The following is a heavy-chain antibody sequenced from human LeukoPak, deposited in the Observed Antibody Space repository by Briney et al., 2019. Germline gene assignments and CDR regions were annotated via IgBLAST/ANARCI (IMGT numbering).Heavy chain of an antibody. CDR1: GYSFTSYW. CDR2: IYPGDSDT. V-gene: IGHV5-51*01. D-gene: IGHD6-13*01. J-gene: IGHJ5*02. CDR3: ARHRPSYSSSWWWFDP. Sequence: GESLKISCKGSGYSFTSYWIGWVRQMPGKGLEWMGIIYPGDSDTRYSPSFQGQVTISADESISTAYLQWSSLKASDTAMYYCARHRPSYSSSWWWFDPWGQGTLVTVSS.